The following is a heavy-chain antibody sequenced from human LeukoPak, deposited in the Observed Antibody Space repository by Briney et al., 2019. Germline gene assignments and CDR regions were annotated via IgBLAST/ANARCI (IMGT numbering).Heavy chain of an antibody. Sequence: ASVKVSCKASGGTFGSYAISWVRQAPGQGLEWMGRIIPILGIANYAQKFQGRVTITADKSTSTAYMELSSLRSEDTAVYYCARESSDEQWLVYAFDIWGQGTMVTVSS. J-gene: IGHJ3*02. CDR3: ARESSDEQWLVYAFDI. CDR1: GGTFGSYA. CDR2: IIPILGIA. D-gene: IGHD6-19*01. V-gene: IGHV1-69*04.